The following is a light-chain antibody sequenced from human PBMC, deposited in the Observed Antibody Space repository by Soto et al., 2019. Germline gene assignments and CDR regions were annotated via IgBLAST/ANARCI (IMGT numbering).Light chain of an antibody. Sequence: EIVMTQSPATLSVSPGERATLSCRASQSVGSNLAWYQQKPGQAPRLLIYGASTRATGVPAGFSGSGSGTVFPLTISLQPSEYFAVYYCQQYSNWWTFGQGTKVDIK. CDR2: GAS. J-gene: IGKJ1*01. CDR1: QSVGSN. V-gene: IGKV3-15*01. CDR3: QQYSNWWT.